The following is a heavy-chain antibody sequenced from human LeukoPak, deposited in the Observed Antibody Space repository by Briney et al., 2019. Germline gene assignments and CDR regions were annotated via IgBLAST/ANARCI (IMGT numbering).Heavy chain of an antibody. Sequence: PGGSLRLSCAASGFTFSSYSMNWVRQAPGKGLEWVSSINSSSSYIYYADSVKGRFTISRDNAKNSLYLQMNSLRAEDTAVCYCARDTDCSSTSCHYYYYYYGMDVWGQGTTVTVSS. J-gene: IGHJ6*02. V-gene: IGHV3-21*01. CDR2: INSSSSYI. D-gene: IGHD2-2*01. CDR1: GFTFSSYS. CDR3: ARDTDCSSTSCHYYYYYYGMDV.